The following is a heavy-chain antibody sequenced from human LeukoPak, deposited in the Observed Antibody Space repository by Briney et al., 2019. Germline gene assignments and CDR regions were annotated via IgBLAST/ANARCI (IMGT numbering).Heavy chain of an antibody. V-gene: IGHV3-48*02. CDR3: ARDGSNSGPDFEY. D-gene: IGHD2/OR15-2a*01. Sequence: PGGSLRLSCAASGFTFRTYSMNWVRKAPGKGLVWVSYIGVNSSPIYYAASVEGRFSISRDNARNSLHLQMNSLRDEDTAVYYCARDGSNSGPDFEYWGQGILVTVSS. J-gene: IGHJ4*02. CDR1: GFTFRTYS. CDR2: IGVNSSPI.